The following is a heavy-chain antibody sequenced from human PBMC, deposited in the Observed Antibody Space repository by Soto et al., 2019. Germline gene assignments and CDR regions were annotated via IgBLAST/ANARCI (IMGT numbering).Heavy chain of an antibody. CDR2: IYYSGST. V-gene: IGHV4-59*01. Sequence: SETLSLTCSVSGASIRSYYWHWIRQPPGKGLEWIGYIYYSGSTNYNPSLKSRVTISVDTSKNQFSLKLSSVTAADTAVYYCARGSSSWYRDDAFDIWGQGTMVTVSS. D-gene: IGHD6-13*01. CDR3: ARGSSSWYRDDAFDI. CDR1: GASIRSYY. J-gene: IGHJ3*02.